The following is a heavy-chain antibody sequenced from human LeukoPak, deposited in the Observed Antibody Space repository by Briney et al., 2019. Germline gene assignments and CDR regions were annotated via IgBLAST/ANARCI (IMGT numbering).Heavy chain of an antibody. Sequence: PGGSLRLSCAASGFTFSTYDMHWVRQAPGKGLEWVSAISGGGGSTYYADSVKGRFTISRDNSKNTLYLQMNSLRAEDTAVYYCAKALDYYDSSGYDHYGGQGTLVTVSS. D-gene: IGHD3-22*01. J-gene: IGHJ4*02. CDR2: ISGGGGST. CDR1: GFTFSTYD. V-gene: IGHV3-23*01. CDR3: AKALDYYDSSGYDHY.